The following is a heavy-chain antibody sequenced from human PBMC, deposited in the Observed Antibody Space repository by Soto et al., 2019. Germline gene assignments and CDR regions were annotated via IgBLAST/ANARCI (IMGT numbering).Heavy chain of an antibody. V-gene: IGHV3-23*01. CDR2: IGGSGANT. CDR3: ARRAYCSSTSCYQYFDY. D-gene: IGHD2-2*01. J-gene: IGHJ4*02. Sequence: VLLLESGGGLVQPGGSLRLSCAASGFTFSSYAMYWVRQAPGKGLEWVSLIGGSGANTYYADSLKGRFTISRDNSKNTLYLQMNTLRVEDTAVYYCARRAYCSSTSCYQYFDYWGQGTLVTVSS. CDR1: GFTFSSYA.